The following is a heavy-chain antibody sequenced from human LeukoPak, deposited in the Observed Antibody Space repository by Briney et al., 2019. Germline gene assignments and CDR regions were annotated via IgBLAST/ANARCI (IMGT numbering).Heavy chain of an antibody. CDR3: ARGMGDISMVTLWWFDP. CDR2: INTNTGNP. J-gene: IGHJ5*02. CDR1: GYTFTKYA. D-gene: IGHD3-10*01. Sequence: ASVKVSCKASGYTFTKYAMNWVRQAPGQGLEWMGWINTNTGNPTYAQGFTGRFVFSLDTSVSTAYLQISSLKAEDTAVYYCARGMGDISMVTLWWFDPWGQGTLVTVSS. V-gene: IGHV7-4-1*02.